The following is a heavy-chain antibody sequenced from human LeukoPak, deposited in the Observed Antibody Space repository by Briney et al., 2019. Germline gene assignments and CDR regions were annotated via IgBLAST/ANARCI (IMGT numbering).Heavy chain of an antibody. CDR3: ARELIVVVPAPSKFSASDI. CDR2: IYYSGST. CDR1: GGSISSSSYY. Sequence: SETLSLTCTVSGGSISSSSYYWGWIRQPPGKGLEWIGSIYYSGSTYYNASLKSRVTISVDTSKNQFSLNLSSVTAADAAVYYCARELIVVVPAPSKFSASDIWGQGTMVTLSS. D-gene: IGHD2-2*01. J-gene: IGHJ3*02. V-gene: IGHV4-39*07.